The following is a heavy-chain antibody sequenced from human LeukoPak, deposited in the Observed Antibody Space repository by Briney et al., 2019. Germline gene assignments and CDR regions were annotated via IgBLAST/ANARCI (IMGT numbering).Heavy chain of an antibody. CDR3: ARNQHRSRDI. D-gene: IGHD1-14*01. Sequence: GGSLRLSYAASGFTFSDFWVEWFRQAPGKGLEWVANINKDGSDKYYMDSVTGRFSISRDNAKNSLSLQMNSLRVDDTAVYYCARNQHRSRDIWGQGILVTVSS. CDR1: GFTFSDFW. J-gene: IGHJ4*02. V-gene: IGHV3-7*01. CDR2: INKDGSDK.